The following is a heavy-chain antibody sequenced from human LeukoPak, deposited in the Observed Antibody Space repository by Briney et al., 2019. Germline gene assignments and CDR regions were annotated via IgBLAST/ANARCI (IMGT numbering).Heavy chain of an antibody. CDR1: GYTFTDYY. V-gene: IGHV1-2*02. D-gene: IGHD6-13*01. CDR3: PRGYSNTRYGSLVWFDP. Sequence: ASVKVSCKASGYTFTDYYMHWVRQAPGHGLEWMGWINPNSGDTDYAQKFQGRVTLSRDTSISTAYMELTRLRSDDTAVYFCPRGYSNTRYGSLVWFDPWGQGTLVTVSS. CDR2: INPNSGDT. J-gene: IGHJ5*02.